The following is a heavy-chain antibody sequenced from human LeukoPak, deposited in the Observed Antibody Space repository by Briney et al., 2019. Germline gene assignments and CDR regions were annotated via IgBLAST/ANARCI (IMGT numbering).Heavy chain of an antibody. D-gene: IGHD1-26*01. V-gene: IGHV3-7*01. CDR2: INQDGSEQ. Sequence: GGSLRLSCAASGFSFSSYWMSWVRQAPGKGLEWVANINQDGSEQPYVDSVKGRFTVSRDNAKNSLYLQMNSLRAEDTAVYYCARPSLNSGSYFDYWGQGTLVTVSS. CDR3: ARPSLNSGSYFDY. J-gene: IGHJ4*02. CDR1: GFSFSSYW.